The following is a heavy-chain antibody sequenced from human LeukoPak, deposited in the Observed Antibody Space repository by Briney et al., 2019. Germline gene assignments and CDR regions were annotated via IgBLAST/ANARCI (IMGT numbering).Heavy chain of an antibody. CDR3: TRRDWSGSYYDDY. CDR2: IRSKANSYAT. Sequence: PGGSLRLSCAASGFTFSDSGMHWVRQASGKGLEWVGRIRSKANSYATAYAASVKGRFTISRDDSKNTAYLQMNSLKTEDTAVYHCTRRDWSGSYYDDYWGQGTLVTVSS. V-gene: IGHV3-73*01. CDR1: GFTFSDSG. J-gene: IGHJ4*02. D-gene: IGHD1-26*01.